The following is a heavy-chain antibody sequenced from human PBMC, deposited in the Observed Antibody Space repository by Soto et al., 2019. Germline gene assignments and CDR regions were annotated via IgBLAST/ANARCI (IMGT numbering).Heavy chain of an antibody. Sequence: GSLRLSCSASGFTFISHAMSWFRHAPLKVLEWVSAISGSGGSTYYADSVKGRFTISRDNSKNTLYLQMNSLRAEDTAVYYCANWIEWYSSSSTRDYFDYWGQGTLVTVSS. J-gene: IGHJ4*02. CDR2: ISGSGGST. V-gene: IGHV3-23*01. D-gene: IGHD6-6*01. CDR1: GFTFISHA. CDR3: ANWIEWYSSSSTRDYFDY.